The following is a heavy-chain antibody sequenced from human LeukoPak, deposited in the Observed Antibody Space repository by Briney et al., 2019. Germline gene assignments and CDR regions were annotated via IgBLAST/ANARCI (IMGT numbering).Heavy chain of an antibody. CDR1: GFTFNNYA. CDR2: LSASGGTT. J-gene: IGHJ5*01. Sequence: GGSLRLSCAASGFTFNNYAMSWVRQAPGEGLDWVSALSASGGTTYYADSVKGQFTIPRDNSENTLYLQTNSLRAEDTAVYYCAREPREYCSRIACPNWFESWGQGTLVTVSS. CDR3: AREPREYCSRIACPNWFES. D-gene: IGHD2-2*01. V-gene: IGHV3-23*01.